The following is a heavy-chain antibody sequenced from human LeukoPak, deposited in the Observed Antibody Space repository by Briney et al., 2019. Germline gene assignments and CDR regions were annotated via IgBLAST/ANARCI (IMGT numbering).Heavy chain of an antibody. V-gene: IGHV3-53*01. CDR2: IYSGGST. D-gene: IGHD3-16*01. Sequence: GGSLRLSCAVSGFTVSSNYMSWVRQAPGKGLEWVSVIYSGGSTYYADSVKGRFTISRDNAKNSLYPQMSNLRAEDTAVYFCARGGGLDVWGQGATVTVSS. J-gene: IGHJ6*02. CDR3: ARGGGLDV. CDR1: GFTVSSNY.